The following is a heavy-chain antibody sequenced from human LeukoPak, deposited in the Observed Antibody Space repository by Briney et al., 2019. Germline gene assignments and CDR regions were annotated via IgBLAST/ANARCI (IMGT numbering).Heavy chain of an antibody. D-gene: IGHD5-24*01. CDR2: ISYDGSNK. V-gene: IGHV3-30*04. J-gene: IGHJ4*02. CDR3: ARDRRWLQYSDY. CDR1: GFTFSSYA. Sequence: GGSLRLSCSASGFTFSSYAMHWVRQAPGKGLEWVAVISYDGSNKYYADSVKGRFTISRDNSKNTLYLEMNSLRPEDTAVYYCARDRRWLQYSDYWGQGTLVTVSS.